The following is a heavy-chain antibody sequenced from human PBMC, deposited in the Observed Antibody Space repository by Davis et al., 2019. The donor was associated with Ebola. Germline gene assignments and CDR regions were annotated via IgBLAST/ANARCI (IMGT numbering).Heavy chain of an antibody. CDR2: IHSSGDT. V-gene: IGHV4-4*07. CDR1: GGSISNFY. J-gene: IGHJ4*02. CDR3: ASSGYSSSWFFLY. D-gene: IGHD6-13*01. Sequence: PSETLSLTCSVSGGSISNFYWTWIRQAVGKGLELIGRIHSSGDTHYNPSLQSRVSMSLDTSRSQLSLKLTSVTAADTAVYYCASSGYSSSWFFLYWGRGSLVSVSS.